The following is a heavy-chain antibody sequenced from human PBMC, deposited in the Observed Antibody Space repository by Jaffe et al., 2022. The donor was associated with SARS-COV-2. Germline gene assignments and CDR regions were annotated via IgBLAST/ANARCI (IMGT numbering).Heavy chain of an antibody. Sequence: EVQLLESGGGLVQPGGSLRLSCAASGFTFSSYAMSWVRQAPGKGLEWVSAISGSGGSTYYADSVKGRFTISRDNSKNTLYLQMNSLRAEDTAVYYCANPQFYQDDYYDNVAGEDDYWGQGTLVTVSS. CDR1: GFTFSSYA. V-gene: IGHV3-23*01. D-gene: IGHD3-22*01. J-gene: IGHJ4*02. CDR3: ANPQFYQDDYYDNVAGEDDY. CDR2: ISGSGGST.